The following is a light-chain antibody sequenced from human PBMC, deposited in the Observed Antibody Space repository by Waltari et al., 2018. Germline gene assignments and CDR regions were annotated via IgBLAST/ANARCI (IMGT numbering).Light chain of an antibody. CDR2: KSF. J-gene: IGKJ2*01. Sequence: DDQLSQSPSTLSASVGVRVTTTFRASQSISNWLAWYQQKPGKAPKVLIYKSFSLQSGVPSRFSGSGSETEFTLTISSLQPDDFATYYCQQYNISPYTFGQGTTLEI. V-gene: IGKV1-5*03. CDR1: QSISNW. CDR3: QQYNISPYT.